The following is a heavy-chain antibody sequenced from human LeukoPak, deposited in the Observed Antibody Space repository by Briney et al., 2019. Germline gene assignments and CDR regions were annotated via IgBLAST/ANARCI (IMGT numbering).Heavy chain of an antibody. CDR1: GGSISNYY. Sequence: TSETLSLTCTVSGGSISNYYWSWIRQPPGKGLEWIGYISHSRSTNYSPSLKSRVTISLDTSKNQFSLKLSSVTAADTAVYYCAGHHPRNTVDFWGQGTLVTVSS. V-gene: IGHV4-59*08. CDR3: AGHHPRNTVDF. CDR2: ISHSRST. D-gene: IGHD2-8*02. J-gene: IGHJ4*02.